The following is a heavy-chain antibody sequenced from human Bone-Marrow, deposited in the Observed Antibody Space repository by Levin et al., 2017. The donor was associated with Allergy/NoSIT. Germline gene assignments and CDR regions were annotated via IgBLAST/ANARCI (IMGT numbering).Heavy chain of an antibody. CDR2: ISAYNGHT. D-gene: IGHD3-9*01. J-gene: IGHJ1*01. V-gene: IGHV1-18*01. CDR1: GYTFTSYG. Sequence: GESLKISCKASGYTFTSYGISWVRQAPGQGLEWMGWISAYNGHTIYAQMVQDRVTMTTDTSTSTAYMELRSLRSDDTAVYYCARGHYEILTGYSQTSAEYFHHWGQGTRVTVSS. CDR3: ARGHYEILTGYSQTSAEYFHH.